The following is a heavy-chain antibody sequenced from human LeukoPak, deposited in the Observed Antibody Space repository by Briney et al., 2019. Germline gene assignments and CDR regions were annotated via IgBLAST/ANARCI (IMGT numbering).Heavy chain of an antibody. CDR3: TRSGTMVVMRPMYY. CDR1: GGSISSSTFH. CDR2: IYYSGST. V-gene: IGHV4-39*01. Sequence: PSETLSLTCTVSGGSISSSTFHWGWIRQPPGKGLEWLGSIYYSGSTYYNPSLKSRVTISVDTSKNQFSLKLSSVTAADTAVYYCTRSGTMVVMRPMYYWGQGTLVTVSS. D-gene: IGHD4-23*01. J-gene: IGHJ4*02.